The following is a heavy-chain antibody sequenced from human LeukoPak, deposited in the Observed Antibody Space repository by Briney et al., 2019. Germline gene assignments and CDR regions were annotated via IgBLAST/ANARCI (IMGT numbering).Heavy chain of an antibody. J-gene: IGHJ5*02. D-gene: IGHD4-11*01. CDR1: GYSISSGYY. V-gene: IGHV4-38-2*01. CDR2: IYHSGST. Sequence: SETLSLTCAVSGYSISSGYYWGWIRQPPGKGLEWIGSIYHSGSTYYNPSLKSRVTISVDTSKNQFSLKLSSVTAADTAVYYCARHDFYSNYPHNWFDPWGQGTLVTVSS. CDR3: ARHDFYSNYPHNWFDP.